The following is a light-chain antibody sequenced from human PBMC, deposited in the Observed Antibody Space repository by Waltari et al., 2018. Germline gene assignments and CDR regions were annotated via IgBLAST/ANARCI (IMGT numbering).Light chain of an antibody. CDR1: QSLVHSNGNTY. J-gene: IGKJ3*01. CDR3: GQGTHLPFT. Sequence: DVVMTQSPLSLPITPGQPASISCRSSQSLVHSNGNTYLSWYQQKPGQPPRRVIYEVSNQDSGVPDRFSGSGAGTDFTLKISRVEAEDVGVYYCGQGTHLPFTFGPGTKLDIK. CDR2: EVS. V-gene: IGKV2-30*02.